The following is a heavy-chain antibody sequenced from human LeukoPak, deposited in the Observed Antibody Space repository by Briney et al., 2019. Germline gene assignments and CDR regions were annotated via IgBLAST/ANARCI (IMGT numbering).Heavy chain of an antibody. D-gene: IGHD3-22*01. J-gene: IGHJ4*02. CDR2: IYYSGST. CDR3: ARGRDHYDSSGYLAEYYFDY. V-gene: IGHV4-59*12. Sequence: SETLSLTCTVSGGSISSYYWSWIRQPPGKGLEWIGYIYYSGSTNYNPSLKSRVTISVDTSKNQFSLRLSSVTAADTAVYYCARGRDHYDSSGYLAEYYFDYWGQGTLVTVSS. CDR1: GGSISSYY.